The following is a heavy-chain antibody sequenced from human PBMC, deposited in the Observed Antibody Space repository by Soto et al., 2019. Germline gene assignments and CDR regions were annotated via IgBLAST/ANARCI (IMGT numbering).Heavy chain of an antibody. V-gene: IGHV3-30-3*01. CDR1: GFTFSHYN. D-gene: IGHD4-17*01. Sequence: PGGSLRLSCTASGFTFSHYNMYWVRQPPGKGLEWVAAISYDGDSEYYADSVKGRFTISRDNSKTTLYLHMSSLRAEDTAVYYCARDYGDYAGTGYWGQGTLVTVSS. CDR2: ISYDGDSE. CDR3: ARDYGDYAGTGY. J-gene: IGHJ4*02.